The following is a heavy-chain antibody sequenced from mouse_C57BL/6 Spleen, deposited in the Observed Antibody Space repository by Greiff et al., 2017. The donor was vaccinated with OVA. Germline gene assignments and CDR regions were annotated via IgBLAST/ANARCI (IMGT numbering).Heavy chain of an antibody. CDR2: INPNNGGT. V-gene: IGHV1-26*01. J-gene: IGHJ1*03. Sequence: VQLQQSGPELVKPGASVKISCKASGYTFTDYYMNWVKQSHGKSLEWIGDINPNNGGTSYNQKFKGKATLTVDKSSSTAYMELRSLTSEDSAVYYCARTRGYYSNWYFDVWGTGTTVTVSS. CDR1: GYTFTDYY. CDR3: ARTRGYYSNWYFDV. D-gene: IGHD2-5*01.